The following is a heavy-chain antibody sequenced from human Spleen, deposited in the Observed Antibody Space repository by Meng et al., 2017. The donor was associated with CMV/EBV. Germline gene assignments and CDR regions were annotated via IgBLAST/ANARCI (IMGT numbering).Heavy chain of an antibody. CDR1: GGSFSGYY. J-gene: IGHJ6*02. V-gene: IGHV4-34*01. CDR2: INHSGST. D-gene: IGHD2-15*01. Sequence: SETLSLTCAVYGGSFSGYYWTWIRQPPGKGLEWIGEINHSGSTSYNPSLKSRVTISVDTSKNQFSLKLSSVTAADTAVYYCAREIVTYGMDVWGQGTTVTVSS. CDR3: AREIVTYGMDV.